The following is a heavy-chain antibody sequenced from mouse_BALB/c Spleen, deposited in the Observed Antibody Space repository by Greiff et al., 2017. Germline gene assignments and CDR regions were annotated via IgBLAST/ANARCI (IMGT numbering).Heavy chain of an antibody. CDR1: EFTFTDYY. Sequence: EVQLVESGGGLVQPGGSLRLSCATSEFTFTDYYMSWVRQPPGKALEWLGFIRNKANGYTTEYSASVKGRFTISRDNSQSILYLQMNTLRAEDSATYYCARDGITGWYFDVWGAGTTVTVSS. D-gene: IGHD4-1*01. CDR2: IRNKANGYTT. V-gene: IGHV7-3*02. J-gene: IGHJ1*01. CDR3: ARDGITGWYFDV.